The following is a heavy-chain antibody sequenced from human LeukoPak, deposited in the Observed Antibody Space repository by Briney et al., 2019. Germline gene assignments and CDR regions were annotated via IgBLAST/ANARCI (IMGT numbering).Heavy chain of an antibody. D-gene: IGHD3-9*01. CDR1: GFTVSSNY. CDR3: ARDRAEYYDILTGLFDY. Sequence: GGSLRLSCAASGFTVSSNYMSWVRQAPGKGLEWVSVIYSGGSTYYADSVKGRFTISRDNSKNTLYLQMNSLRAEDTAVYYCARDRAEYYDILTGLFDYWGQGTLVTVSS. CDR2: IYSGGST. V-gene: IGHV3-66*02. J-gene: IGHJ4*02.